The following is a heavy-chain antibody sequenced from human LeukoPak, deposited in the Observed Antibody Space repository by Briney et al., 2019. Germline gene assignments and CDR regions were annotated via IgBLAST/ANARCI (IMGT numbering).Heavy chain of an antibody. CDR3: AKDYGDYGSYYGMDV. V-gene: IGHV3-30*18. D-gene: IGHD4-17*01. CDR1: GFTFSSYG. Sequence: PGGSLRLPCAASGFTFSSYGMHWVRQAPGKGLEWVAVISYDGSNKYYTDSVKGRFTISRDNSKNTLYLQMNSLRAEDTAVYYCAKDYGDYGSYYGMDVWGQGTTVTVSS. CDR2: ISYDGSNK. J-gene: IGHJ6*02.